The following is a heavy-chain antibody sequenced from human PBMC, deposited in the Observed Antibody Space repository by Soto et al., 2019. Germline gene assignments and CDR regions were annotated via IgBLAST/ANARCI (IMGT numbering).Heavy chain of an antibody. Sequence: GASVKVSCKASGYTFTSYYMHWVRQAPGQGLEWMGRINPSGGSTSYAQKFQGRVTMTRNTSISTAYMELSSLRSEDTAVYYCARGYCSSTSCYSRYYYYMDVWGKGTTVTVSS. CDR3: ARGYCSSTSCYSRYYYYMDV. V-gene: IGHV1-46*01. CDR1: GYTFTSYY. J-gene: IGHJ6*03. D-gene: IGHD2-2*01. CDR2: INPSGGST.